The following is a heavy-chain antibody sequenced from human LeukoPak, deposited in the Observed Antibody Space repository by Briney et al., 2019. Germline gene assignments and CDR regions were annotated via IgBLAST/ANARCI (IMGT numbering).Heavy chain of an antibody. CDR1: GYTFTVYS. CDR3: ARDYRFFQEQVGPYYSYGLDV. J-gene: IGHJ6*02. CDR2: INPNSGGT. V-gene: IGHV1-2*02. Sequence: ASVKVSFKASGYTFTVYSIHWVRQAPGQGLEWMGWINPNSGGTNYAQKFQGRGTMTRDTSINTAYMELSRLRSDDTAVYYCARDYRFFQEQVGPYYSYGLDVWGQGITVTVSS. D-gene: IGHD6-13*01.